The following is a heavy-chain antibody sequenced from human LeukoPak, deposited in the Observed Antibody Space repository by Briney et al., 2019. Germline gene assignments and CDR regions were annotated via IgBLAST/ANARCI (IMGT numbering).Heavy chain of an antibody. CDR2: ISSKGGST. CDR3: VKLDSYSSGWFSSPRFDY. D-gene: IGHD6-19*01. J-gene: IGHJ4*02. CDR1: GFTFSSYA. Sequence: GGSLRLSCSASGFTFSSYAMHWVRQAPGKGLEYVSAISSKGGSTYYADSVKGRFTISRDNSKSTLYLQMSSLRAEDTAVYYCVKLDSYSSGWFSSPRFDYWGQGTLVTVSS. V-gene: IGHV3-64D*06.